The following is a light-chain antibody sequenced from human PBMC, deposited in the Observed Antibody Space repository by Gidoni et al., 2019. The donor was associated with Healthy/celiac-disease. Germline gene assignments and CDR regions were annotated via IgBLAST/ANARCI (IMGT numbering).Light chain of an antibody. V-gene: IGLV1-40*01. J-gene: IGLJ1*01. CDR2: GNS. Sequence: QPVLTQPPSAAGAPGQRVTISCTGSSSNIGAGYDVPWYQQLPGTAPKLLLYGNSNRPSGVPDRFSGSKSGTSASLAITGLQAEDEADYYCQSYDSSLSGLYVFGTGTKVTVL. CDR3: QSYDSSLSGLYV. CDR1: SSNIGAGYD.